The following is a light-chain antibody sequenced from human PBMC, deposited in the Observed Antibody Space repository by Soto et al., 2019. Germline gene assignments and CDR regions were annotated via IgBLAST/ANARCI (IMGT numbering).Light chain of an antibody. CDR2: EVS. V-gene: IGLV2-14*01. J-gene: IGLJ1*01. CDR3: NSYTSSSTGV. Sequence: QSALTQPASVSGSPGQSITISCTGTSSDVGGYDYVSWYQQHPGKAPKLMIFEVSNRPSGVSNRFSGSKSGNTASLTISGLQDEDEADYYCNSYTSSSTGVFGTGTKLTVL. CDR1: SSDVGGYDY.